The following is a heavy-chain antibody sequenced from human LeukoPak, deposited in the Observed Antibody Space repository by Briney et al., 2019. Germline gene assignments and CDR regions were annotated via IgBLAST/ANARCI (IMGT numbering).Heavy chain of an antibody. J-gene: IGHJ4*02. D-gene: IGHD6-13*01. Sequence: AETLSLTCTVSGDSISSYYWSWIRQPPGKGLEWIGYIYHSGSTNYNPSLKSRVTISADTSKDQFSLKLASVTAADTAVYYCATGYSSTWYYFDYWGQGTLITVSS. CDR1: GDSISSYY. CDR2: IYHSGST. V-gene: IGHV4-59*01. CDR3: ATGYSSTWYYFDY.